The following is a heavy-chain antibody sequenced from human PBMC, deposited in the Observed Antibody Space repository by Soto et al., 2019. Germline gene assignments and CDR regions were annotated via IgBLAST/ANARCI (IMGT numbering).Heavy chain of an antibody. CDR2: IYYSGST. V-gene: IGHV4-39*01. CDR1: GGSISSSSYY. J-gene: IGHJ6*02. CDR3: ASDVAVATTYYYYGMDV. Sequence: PSETLSLTCTVSGGSISSSSYYWGWIRQPPGKGLEWIGSIYYSGSTYYNPSLKSRVTISVDTSKNQFSLKLSSVTAADTAVYYCASDVAVATTYYYYGMDVWGQGTTVTVS. D-gene: IGHD6-19*01.